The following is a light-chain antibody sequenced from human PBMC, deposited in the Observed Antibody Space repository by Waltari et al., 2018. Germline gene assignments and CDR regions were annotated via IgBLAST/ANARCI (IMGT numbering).Light chain of an antibody. V-gene: IGLV6-57*04. CDR3: QSYDSTNGVV. Sequence: NFILTQPHSVSESPGKTVTISCTRSSGSIASNYVQWYQQRPGSVPTAVMYEDNQRPSGVPDRFSGSIDRSSNSASLTISGLKTEDEADYYCQSYDSTNGVVFGGGTKLTVL. CDR2: EDN. CDR1: SGSIASNY. J-gene: IGLJ2*01.